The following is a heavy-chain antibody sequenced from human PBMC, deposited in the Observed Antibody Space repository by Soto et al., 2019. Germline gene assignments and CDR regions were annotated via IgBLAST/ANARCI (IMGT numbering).Heavy chain of an antibody. V-gene: IGHV3-73*01. D-gene: IGHD4-4*01. Sequence: GGSLRLSCAASGFTFSGSAIHWVRQASGKGLEWVGRIRTRANSSATAYAASVNGRFTISRDDSKNAAYLQMNSLKTEDTAVYCCTRGVPGSYSTDYWGQGTLVTVSS. CDR1: GFTFSGSA. CDR3: TRGVPGSYSTDY. J-gene: IGHJ4*02. CDR2: IRTRANSSAT.